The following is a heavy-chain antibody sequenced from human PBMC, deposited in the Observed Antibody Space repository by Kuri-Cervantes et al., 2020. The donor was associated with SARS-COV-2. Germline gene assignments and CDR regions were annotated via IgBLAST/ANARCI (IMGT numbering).Heavy chain of an antibody. CDR3: ARGFEDCSSTSCYPGGFDP. J-gene: IGHJ5*02. CDR1: GGSFSGYY. Sequence: GSLRLSCAVYGGSFSGYYWSWIRQPPGKGLEWIGEINHSGSTNYNPSLKSRVTISVDTSKNQFSLKLSSVTAADTAVYYCARGFEDCSSTSCYPGGFDPWGQGTLVTVSS. V-gene: IGHV4-34*01. D-gene: IGHD2-2*01. CDR2: INHSGST.